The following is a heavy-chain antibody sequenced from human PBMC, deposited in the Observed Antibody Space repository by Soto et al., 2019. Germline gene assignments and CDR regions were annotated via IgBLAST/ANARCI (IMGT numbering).Heavy chain of an antibody. CDR3: ARLPSGGVTAARHSLAFEI. Sequence: TLSLTCTVSGGSISSGGYYWSWIRQHPGKGLEWIGYIYYSGSTYYNPSLKSRVTISVDTSKNQFSLKLSSVTAADTAVYYCARLPSGGVTAARHSLAFEIWGPGKRVTV. D-gene: IGHD2-2*01. CDR2: IYYSGST. CDR1: GGSISSGGYY. J-gene: IGHJ3*02. V-gene: IGHV4-31*03.